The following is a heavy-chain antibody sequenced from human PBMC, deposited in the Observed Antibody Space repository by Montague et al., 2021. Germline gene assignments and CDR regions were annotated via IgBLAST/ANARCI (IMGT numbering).Heavy chain of an antibody. D-gene: IGHD6-19*01. V-gene: IGHV4-34*01. Sequence: SETLSLTCAVYGGSLSGYIWNWIRHPPARDLEWIGQISHTGSSSYNQSLKSRVTMSVDTSANHDSLRLRSVTAADTSVYYCTRGEVAVTGIDYWGQGALVTVSS. CDR3: TRGEVAVTGIDY. J-gene: IGHJ4*02. CDR1: GGSLSGYI. CDR2: ISHTGSS.